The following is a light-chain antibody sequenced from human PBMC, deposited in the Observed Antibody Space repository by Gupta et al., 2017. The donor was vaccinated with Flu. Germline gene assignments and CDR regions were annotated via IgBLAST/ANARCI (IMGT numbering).Light chain of an antibody. J-gene: IGKJ1*01. Sequence: DILLTQSPGTLSLSPGESATLSCRASQSVNRHYLVWYQQKVGQAPRLLIYGSSNRATGIPDRFSGRGSGTNFTLTISRLEPEDFAVYYCQQYDSPPRTFGQGTKVEIK. CDR2: GSS. V-gene: IGKV3-20*01. CDR1: QSVNRHY. CDR3: QQYDSPPRT.